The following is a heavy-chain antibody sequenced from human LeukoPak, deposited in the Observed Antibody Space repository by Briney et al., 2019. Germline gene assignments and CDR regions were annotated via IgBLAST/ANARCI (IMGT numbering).Heavy chain of an antibody. J-gene: IGHJ4*02. CDR1: GFTFTSDA. Sequence: PGGSLRLSCVASGFTFTSDAMNWVRQAPGKGLEWVSSTVSRGTTQYADSVKGRFTVSRDTSKNTLYLQMNSLRADDTAVYYCAKDHATMIVVVILNYWGQGTLVTVSS. V-gene: IGHV3-23*01. CDR2: TVSRGTT. CDR3: AKDHATMIVVVILNY. D-gene: IGHD3-22*01.